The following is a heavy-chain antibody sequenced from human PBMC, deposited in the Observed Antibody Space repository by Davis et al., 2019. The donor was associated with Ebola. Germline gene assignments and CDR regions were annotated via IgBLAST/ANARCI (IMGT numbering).Heavy chain of an antibody. D-gene: IGHD3-22*01. CDR1: GFTFSSYA. Sequence: GESLKISCAASGFTFSSYAMHWVRQAPGKGLEWVAVISYDGSNKYYADSMKGRFTISRDNSKNTLYLQMNSLRAEDTAVYYCARDVPYYYDSSGYFDYWGQGTLVTVSS. V-gene: IGHV3-30-3*01. CDR2: ISYDGSNK. J-gene: IGHJ4*02. CDR3: ARDVPYYYDSSGYFDY.